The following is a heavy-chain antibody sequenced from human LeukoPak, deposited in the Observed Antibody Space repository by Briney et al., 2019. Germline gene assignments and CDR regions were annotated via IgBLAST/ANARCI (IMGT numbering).Heavy chain of an antibody. D-gene: IGHD6-6*01. CDR2: INPNSDDI. V-gene: IGHV1-2*02. J-gene: IGHJ4*02. CDR1: GYTFTGYN. Sequence: ASVKVSCKASGYTFTGYNMHWVRQAPGQGLEWMGNINPNSDDIKYAQKFQGRVTMTRDTSISTAYMELSRLTSDDTAVYYCARKSAARSTSEFDYWGQGTLVTVSS. CDR3: ARKSAARSTSEFDY.